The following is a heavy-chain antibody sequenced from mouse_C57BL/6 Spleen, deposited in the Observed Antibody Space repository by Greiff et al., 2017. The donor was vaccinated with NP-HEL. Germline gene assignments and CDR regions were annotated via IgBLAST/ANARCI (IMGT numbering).Heavy chain of an antibody. CDR3: ARRNDGWYFDV. CDR2: INPYNGGT. J-gene: IGHJ1*03. V-gene: IGHV1-19*01. Sequence: EVQLQQSGPVLVKPGASVKMSCKASGYTFTDYYMNWVKQSHGKSLEWIGVINPYNGGTSYNQKFKGKATLTVDKSSSTAYMELNSLTSEDSAVYYCARRNDGWYFDVWGTGTTVTVSS. CDR1: GYTFTDYY. D-gene: IGHD2-12*01.